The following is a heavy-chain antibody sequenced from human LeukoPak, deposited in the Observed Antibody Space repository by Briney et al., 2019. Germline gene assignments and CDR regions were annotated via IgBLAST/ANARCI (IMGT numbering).Heavy chain of an antibody. Sequence: ASVKVSCKASGYTFTSYGISWVRQAPGQGLEWMGWISAYNGNTNYAQKLQGRVTMTTDTSTSTAYMELRSLRSDDTTVYYCASSRGIAAAGTPMRSDYWGQGTLVTVSS. CDR3: ASSRGIAAAGTPMRSDY. V-gene: IGHV1-18*01. CDR2: ISAYNGNT. D-gene: IGHD6-13*01. CDR1: GYTFTSYG. J-gene: IGHJ4*02.